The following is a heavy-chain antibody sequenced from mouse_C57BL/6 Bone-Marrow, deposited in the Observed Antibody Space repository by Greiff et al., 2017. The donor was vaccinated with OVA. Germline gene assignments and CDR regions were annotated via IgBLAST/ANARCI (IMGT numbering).Heavy chain of an antibody. J-gene: IGHJ3*01. CDR3: ARDDGYFFAY. Sequence: EVNVVESGGGLVQSGRSLRLSCATSGFTFTDFYMEWVRQAPGQGLEWIAASRNKANDYTTEYSASVKGRFIVSRDTSQSILYLQMNALRAEDTAIYYCARDDGYFFAYWGKGTLVTVSA. CDR1: GFTFTDFY. D-gene: IGHD2-3*01. V-gene: IGHV7-1*01. CDR2: SRNKANDYTT.